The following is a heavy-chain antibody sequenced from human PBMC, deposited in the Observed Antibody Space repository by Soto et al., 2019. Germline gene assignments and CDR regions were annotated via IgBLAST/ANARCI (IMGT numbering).Heavy chain of an antibody. J-gene: IGHJ5*02. V-gene: IGHV3-7*01. D-gene: IGHD6-13*01. CDR1: GFTFSSYW. Sequence: GGSLRLSCAASGFTFSSYWMSWDRQAPGKGLEWVANIKQDGSEKYYVDSVKGRFTISRDNAKNSLYLQMNSLRAEDTAVYYCARGRSSSWNWFDPWGQGTLVTVSS. CDR2: IKQDGSEK. CDR3: ARGRSSSWNWFDP.